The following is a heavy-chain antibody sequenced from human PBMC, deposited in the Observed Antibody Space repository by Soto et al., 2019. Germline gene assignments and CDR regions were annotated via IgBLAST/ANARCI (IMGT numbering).Heavy chain of an antibody. V-gene: IGHV4-34*02. CDR2: IDHSETT. CDR1: DGSFRGYH. CDR3: ARGRVTARRIYFDV. D-gene: IGHD3-9*01. J-gene: IGHJ1*01. Sequence: VQLLQRGAGLLRPSETLSLTCAVIDGSFRGYHWTWIRQSPGKGLEWIGEIDHSETTNYNPSLKSPVTLSVDTFKKEFSLRLNFVTAADTAVYFCARGRVTARRIYFDVWGQGSLATVSS.